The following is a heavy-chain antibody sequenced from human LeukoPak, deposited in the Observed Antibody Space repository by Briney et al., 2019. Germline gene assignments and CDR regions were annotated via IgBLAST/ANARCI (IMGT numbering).Heavy chain of an antibody. V-gene: IGHV1-69*05. CDR3: AREMVGGNFDY. D-gene: IGHD2-15*01. CDR1: GYTFTSYY. CDR2: IIPIFGTA. Sequence: SVKVSCRASGYTFTSYYMHWVRQAPGQGLEWMGGIIPIFGTANYAQKFQGRVTITTDESTSTAYMELSSLRSEDTAVYYCAREMVGGNFDYWGQGTLVTVSS. J-gene: IGHJ4*02.